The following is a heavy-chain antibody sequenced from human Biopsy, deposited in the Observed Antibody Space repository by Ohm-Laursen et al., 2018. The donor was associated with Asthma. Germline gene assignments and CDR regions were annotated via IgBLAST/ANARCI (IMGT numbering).Heavy chain of an antibody. V-gene: IGHV4-30-4*01. D-gene: IGHD4-17*01. J-gene: IGHJ6*02. CDR1: GAYIGSRDHH. CDR2: VFWSGTT. CDR3: ARVASYGDLYFGIDV. Sequence: TLSLTCTVGGAYIGSRDHHWSWIRQSPGTGLEWIGFVFWSGTTHYNRSLERRLSISIDTTRNKFSMTLRPVTAADTAVYFCARVASYGDLYFGIDVWGPGTTVSVS.